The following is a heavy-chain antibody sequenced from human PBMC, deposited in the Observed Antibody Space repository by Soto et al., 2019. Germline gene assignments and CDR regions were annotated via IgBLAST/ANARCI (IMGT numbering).Heavy chain of an antibody. D-gene: IGHD6-13*01. Sequence: EVQVVESGGGLVQPGRSLRLSCATSGFSFDENAMHWVRQAPGKGLEWVSGINWDGGSIGYADSVKGRFTISRDNAKSSLDLQMNSLRTEDTALYYCAHVISSSWARGAFDFGCQGTMVSVSS. J-gene: IGHJ3*01. CDR2: INWDGGSI. V-gene: IGHV3-9*01. CDR1: GFSFDENA. CDR3: AHVISSSWARGAFDF.